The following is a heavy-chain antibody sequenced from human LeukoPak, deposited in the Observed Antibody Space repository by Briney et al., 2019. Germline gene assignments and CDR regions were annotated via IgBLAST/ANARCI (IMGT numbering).Heavy chain of an antibody. CDR3: AKDLGRRYFDWLCDY. J-gene: IGHJ4*02. CDR2: ISYDGSNK. CDR1: GFTFSSYG. D-gene: IGHD3-9*01. Sequence: GGSLRLSCAASGFTFSSYGMHWVRQAPGKGLEWVAVISYDGSNKYYADSVKGRFTISRDNSKNTLYLQMNSLRAEDTAVYYCAKDLGRRYFDWLCDYWGQGTLVTVPS. V-gene: IGHV3-30*18.